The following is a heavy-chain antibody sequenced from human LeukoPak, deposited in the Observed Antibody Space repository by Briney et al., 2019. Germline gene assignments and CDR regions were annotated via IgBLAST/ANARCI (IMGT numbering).Heavy chain of an antibody. CDR2: IFYRGST. D-gene: IGHD1/OR15-1a*01. Sequence: PSETLSLTCTVSGDPISSRSYYWDWIRQPPGGGLEWIGCIFYRGSTNYNPSLKSRVTISVDTSKNQFSLKLSSVTAADTAVYYCARRFRGWNIGVLFDYWGQGTLVTVSS. J-gene: IGHJ4*02. CDR3: ARRFRGWNIGVLFDY. V-gene: IGHV4-39*07. CDR1: GDPISSRSYY.